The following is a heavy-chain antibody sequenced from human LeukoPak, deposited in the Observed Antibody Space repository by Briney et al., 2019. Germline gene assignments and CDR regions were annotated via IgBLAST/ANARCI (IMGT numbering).Heavy chain of an antibody. D-gene: IGHD1-26*01. CDR2: INSNGANT. J-gene: IGHJ3*02. CDR1: GFTFSSYA. CDR3: AKLKGQSGNYGDSLHRSRFPFDI. Sequence: GGSLRLSCAASGFTFSSYAMHWVRQAPGKGLEYVTAINSNGANTFYANSVKGRFTMSRDNSKNTLYLQMNSLRAEDTAVYYCAKLKGQSGNYGDSLHRSRFPFDIWGQGTMVTVSS. V-gene: IGHV3-64*01.